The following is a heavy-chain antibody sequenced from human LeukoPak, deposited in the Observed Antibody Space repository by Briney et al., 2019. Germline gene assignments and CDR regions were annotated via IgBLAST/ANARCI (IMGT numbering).Heavy chain of an antibody. CDR2: ITYDGSSE. Sequence: GTSLGLPCVASGFTFSNYGMHWVRQAPGKGLEWVATITYDGSSEYYADSVKDRFTVSRDNSKNTLYLQMSSLKTEDTAVYYCAKRGDGGHKSLEYWGQGTLVIVSS. CDR3: AKRGDGGHKSLEY. J-gene: IGHJ4*02. CDR1: GFTFSNYG. D-gene: IGHD3-16*01. V-gene: IGHV3-30*18.